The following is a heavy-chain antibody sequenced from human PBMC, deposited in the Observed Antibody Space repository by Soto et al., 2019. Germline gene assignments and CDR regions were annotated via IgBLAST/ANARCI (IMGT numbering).Heavy chain of an antibody. J-gene: IGHJ6*02. CDR3: AAGHYYYGMDV. CDR1: GGSVSSGSYY. Sequence: ETLSLTCTVSGGSVSSGSYYWSWIRQPPGKGLEWIGYIYYSGSTNYNPSLKSRVTISVDTSKNEFSLKLSSVTAADTAVYYCAAGHYYYGMDVWGQGTTVTVSS. V-gene: IGHV4-61*01. CDR2: IYYSGST.